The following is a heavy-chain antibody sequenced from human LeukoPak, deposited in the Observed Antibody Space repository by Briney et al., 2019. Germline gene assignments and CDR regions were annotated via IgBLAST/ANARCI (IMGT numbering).Heavy chain of an antibody. D-gene: IGHD2-15*01. CDR1: GFTFSNYA. CDR2: ISYDGNSE. V-gene: IGHV3-30*04. J-gene: IGHJ6*02. CDR3: ASCTVPWWYHRGMDV. Sequence: PGGSLRLSCAASGFTFSNYALHWVRQAPGKGLEWVAVISYDGNSENAADSVKGRFTISRDNSKNTVSLEMNSLRAEDTAVYYCASCTVPWWYHRGMDVWGRGTTVTVSS.